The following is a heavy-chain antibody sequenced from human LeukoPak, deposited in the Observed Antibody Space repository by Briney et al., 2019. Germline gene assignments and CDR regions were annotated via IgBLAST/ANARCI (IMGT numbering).Heavy chain of an antibody. CDR3: ARGLWFGRLRNYNWFDP. CDR1: GGSFSGYY. Sequence: PSETLSLTCAVYGGSFSGYYWSWIRQPPGKGLEWIGEINHSGSTNYNPSLKSRVTISVDTSKNQFSLKLSSVTAADTAVYYCARGLWFGRLRNYNWFDPWGQGTLVTVSS. J-gene: IGHJ5*02. D-gene: IGHD3-10*01. CDR2: INHSGST. V-gene: IGHV4-34*01.